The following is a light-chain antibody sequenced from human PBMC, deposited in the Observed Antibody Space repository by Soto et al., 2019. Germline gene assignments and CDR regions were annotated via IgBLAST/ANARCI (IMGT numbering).Light chain of an antibody. CDR2: GAS. J-gene: IGKJ2*01. Sequence: EIVLTQSPGTLSLSPGERATLSCRASQSVSNNYLAWYQQKPGQAPRLLIYGASNRATGIPDRFSGSGSGTDFTLTITSLQPEDFATYYCQQAHSFPYTFGQGTKLRIK. CDR1: QSVSNNY. V-gene: IGKV3-20*01. CDR3: QQAHSFPYT.